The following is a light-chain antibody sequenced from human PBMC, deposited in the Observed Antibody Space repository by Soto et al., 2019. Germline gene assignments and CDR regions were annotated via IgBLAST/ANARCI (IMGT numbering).Light chain of an antibody. J-gene: IGKJ1*01. CDR3: QQSYITPRT. CDR2: DAS. Sequence: DIQMTQSPSSLSASVGDRVTITCRASQNIDNFLNWYNRKPGKAPKLLIYDASSLQSGVPSRFSGSGSGTDFTLTISSLQPEDFATCYCQQSYITPRTFGQGTRVDIK. CDR1: QNIDNF. V-gene: IGKV1-39*01.